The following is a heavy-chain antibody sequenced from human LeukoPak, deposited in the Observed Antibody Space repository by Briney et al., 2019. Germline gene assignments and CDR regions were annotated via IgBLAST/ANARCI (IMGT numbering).Heavy chain of an antibody. J-gene: IGHJ3*02. Sequence: GGSLRLSCAASGFTFSDYYMSRVRQAPGKGLEWVSYISSSGSTIYYADSVKGRFTISRDNAKNSLYLQMNSLRAEDTAVYYCAIARRVARDAFDIWGQGTMVTVSS. CDR2: ISSSGSTI. D-gene: IGHD2-15*01. CDR1: GFTFSDYY. V-gene: IGHV3-11*01. CDR3: AIARRVARDAFDI.